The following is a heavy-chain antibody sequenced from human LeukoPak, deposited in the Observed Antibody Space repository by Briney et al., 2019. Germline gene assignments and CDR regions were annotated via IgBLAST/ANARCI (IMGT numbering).Heavy chain of an antibody. D-gene: IGHD2-15*01. CDR3: ARKGLLGSGKPWFDP. V-gene: IGHV1-8*01. J-gene: IGHJ5*02. CDR2: MNPNSGNT. CDR1: GYTFTSYD. Sequence: ASMKVSCKASGYTFTSYDINWVRQASGQGLEWMGWMNPNSGNTASAQKFQGRVTMTTNTSISTAYMELTGLRSEDTAMYFCARKGLLGSGKPWFDPWGQGTLVAVSS.